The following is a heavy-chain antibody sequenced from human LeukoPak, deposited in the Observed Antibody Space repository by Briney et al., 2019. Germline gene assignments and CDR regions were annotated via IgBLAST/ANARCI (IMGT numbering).Heavy chain of an antibody. J-gene: IGHJ6*03. Sequence: KTSETLSLTCTVSGGSISTYYWSWIRQPPGRGLEWIGYIYYSGSTNYNPSLKSRVTISVDTSKNQFSLKLSSVTAADTAVYYCARTKYSSGWYYYYYYMDVWGKGTTVTISS. CDR3: ARTKYSSGWYYYYYYMDV. CDR1: GGSISTYY. V-gene: IGHV4-59*01. CDR2: IYYSGST. D-gene: IGHD6-19*01.